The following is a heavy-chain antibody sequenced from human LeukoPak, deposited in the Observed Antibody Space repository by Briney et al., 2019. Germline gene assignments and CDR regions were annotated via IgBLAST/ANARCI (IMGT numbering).Heavy chain of an antibody. CDR1: GGSISSHY. D-gene: IGHD2-21*02. V-gene: IGHV4-59*11. CDR2: IYYSGNT. J-gene: IGHJ5*02. CDR3: ARDSGDTDNWFDP. Sequence: SETLSLTCTVSGGSISSHYWSWIRQPPGKGLEWIGYIYYSGNTNSNPSLKSRVTMSVDTSRNQFPLKLSSVTAADTAVYYCARDSGDTDNWFDPWGQGTLVTVSS.